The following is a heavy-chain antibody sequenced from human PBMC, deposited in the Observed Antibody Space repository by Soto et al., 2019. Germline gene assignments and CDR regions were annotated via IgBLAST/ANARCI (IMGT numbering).Heavy chain of an antibody. J-gene: IGHJ6*02. D-gene: IGHD3-3*01. CDR3: ARGRRRFLEWPSRHYYYYGMDV. V-gene: IGHV3-33*01. CDR2: IWYDGSNK. Sequence: GGSLRLSCAASGFTFSSYGMHWVRQAPGKGLEWVAVIWYDGSNKYYADSVKGRFTISRDNSKNTLYLQMNSLRAEDTAVYYCARGRRRFLEWPSRHYYYYGMDVWGQGTTVTVSS. CDR1: GFTFSSYG.